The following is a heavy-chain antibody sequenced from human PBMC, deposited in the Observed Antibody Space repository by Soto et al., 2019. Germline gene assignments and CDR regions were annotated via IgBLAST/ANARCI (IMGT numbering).Heavy chain of an antibody. CDR2: IKSKTEGGTT. CDR1: GFTLSNAW. J-gene: IGHJ6*02. V-gene: IGHV3-15*01. Sequence: GGSLRLSCAASGFTLSNAWMSWVRQAPGKGLEWVGRIKSKTEGGTTDYAAPVKGRFTISRDDSKNTLYLQMNSLKTEDTAVYYCTTKTRFYYYYGMDVWGQGTTVTVSS. CDR3: TTKTRFYYYYGMDV.